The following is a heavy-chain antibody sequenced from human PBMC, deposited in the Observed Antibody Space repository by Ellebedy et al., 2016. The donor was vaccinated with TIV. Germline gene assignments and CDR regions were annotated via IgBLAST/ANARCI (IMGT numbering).Heavy chain of an antibody. CDR3: ARWYDDSWTGFYT. J-gene: IGHJ5*02. Sequence: GESLKISCAASGFTFSTCWMSWVRQAPGKGLEWVANIKYDGSETYYGDSVKGRFTISRDNARKSLYLQMDSLRAEDTAVYYCARWYDDSWTGFYTWGQGTQVTVSS. CDR2: IKYDGSET. CDR1: GFTFSTCW. V-gene: IGHV3-7*02. D-gene: IGHD3-3*01.